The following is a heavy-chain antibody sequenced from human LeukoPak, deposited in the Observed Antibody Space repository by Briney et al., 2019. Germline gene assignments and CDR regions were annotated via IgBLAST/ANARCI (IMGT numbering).Heavy chain of an antibody. CDR3: ARGIDYDFWSGYSLYYFDY. CDR1: GYSISSGYY. J-gene: IGHJ4*02. D-gene: IGHD3-3*01. CDR2: IYHSGST. V-gene: IGHV4-38-2*01. Sequence: PSETLFLTCAVSGYSISSGYYWGWIRQPPGKGLEWIGSIYHSGSTYYNPSLKSRVTISVDTSKNQFSLKLSSVTAADTAVYYCARGIDYDFWSGYSLYYFDYWGQGTLVTVSS.